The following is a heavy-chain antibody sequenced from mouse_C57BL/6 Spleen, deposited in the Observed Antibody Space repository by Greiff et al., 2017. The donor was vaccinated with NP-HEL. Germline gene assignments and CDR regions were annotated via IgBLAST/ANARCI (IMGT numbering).Heavy chain of an antibody. J-gene: IGHJ4*01. CDR3: ARRAYYGNILAMDY. Sequence: QVQLKQSGAELVKPGASVQMSCKASGYTFTTYPIEWMKQNHGKSLEWIGNFHPYNDDTKYNEKFKGKATLTVEKSSSTVYLELSRLTSDDSAVYYCARRAYYGNILAMDYWGQGTSVTVSS. CDR2: FHPYNDDT. D-gene: IGHD2-10*01. V-gene: IGHV1-47*01. CDR1: GYTFTTYP.